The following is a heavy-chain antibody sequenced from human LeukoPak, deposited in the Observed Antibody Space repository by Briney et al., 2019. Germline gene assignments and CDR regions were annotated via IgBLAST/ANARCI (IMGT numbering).Heavy chain of an antibody. CDR1: GGSISSSSYY. J-gene: IGHJ3*02. Sequence: SGTLSLTCTVSGGSISSSSYYWGWIRQPPGKGLEWIGNIYFSENTYYNPSLKSRVTIHIDTSKNQFSLKLSSVTPEDTAVYYCARVGGGDPIVGATPDAFDIWGQGTMVTVSS. CDR2: IYFSENT. D-gene: IGHD1-26*01. CDR3: ARVGGGDPIVGATPDAFDI. V-gene: IGHV4-39*01.